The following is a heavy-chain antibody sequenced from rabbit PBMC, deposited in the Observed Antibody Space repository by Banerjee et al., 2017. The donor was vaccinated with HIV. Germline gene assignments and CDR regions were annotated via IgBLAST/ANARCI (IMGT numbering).Heavy chain of an antibody. Sequence: QERLVESGGGLVKPEGSLKLSCTASGFSFSYKAVMCWVRQAPGKGLEWISCIAGSSSGFTYSATWAKGRFTCSKTSSTTVTLQMTSLTVADTATYFCARDGDLWGPGTLVTVS. V-gene: IGHV1S45*01. J-gene: IGHJ6*01. CDR3: ARDGDL. D-gene: IGHD2-1*01. CDR1: GFSFSYKAV. CDR2: IAGSSSGFT.